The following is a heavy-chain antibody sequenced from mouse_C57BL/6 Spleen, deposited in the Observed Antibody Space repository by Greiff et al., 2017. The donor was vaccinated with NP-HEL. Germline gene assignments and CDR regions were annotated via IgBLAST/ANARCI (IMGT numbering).Heavy chain of an antibody. CDR3: ARGGTTVASPFAY. CDR2: ISDGGSYT. CDR1: GFTFSSYA. J-gene: IGHJ3*01. Sequence: EVKLMESGGGLVKPGGSLKLSCAASGFTFSSYAMSWVRQTPEKRLEWVATISDGGSYTYYPDNVKGRFTISRDNAKNNLYLQMSHLKSEDTAMYYCARGGTTVASPFAYWGQGTLVTVSA. V-gene: IGHV5-4*03. D-gene: IGHD1-1*01.